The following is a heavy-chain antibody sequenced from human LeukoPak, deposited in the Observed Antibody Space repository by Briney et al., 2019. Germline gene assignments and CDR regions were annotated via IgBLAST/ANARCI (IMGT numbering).Heavy chain of an antibody. V-gene: IGHV3-21*01. D-gene: IGHD3-10*01. CDR1: GFTFSSYS. CDR2: ISSSSSYI. CDR3: ARDRGYYGMDV. J-gene: IGHJ6*02. Sequence: GGSLRLSCAASGFTFSSYSMNWVRQAPRKGLEWVSSISSSSSYIYYADSVKGRFTISRDNAKNSLYLQMNSLRAEDTAVYYCARDRGYYGMDVWGQGTTVTVSS.